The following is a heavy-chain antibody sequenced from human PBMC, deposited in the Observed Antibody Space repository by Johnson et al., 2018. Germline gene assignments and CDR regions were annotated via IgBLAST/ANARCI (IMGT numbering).Heavy chain of an antibody. CDR2: ISYDGSNK. CDR1: GFTFSSYG. D-gene: IGHD3-22*01. Sequence: QVQLVQSGGGVVQPGRSLRLSCAASGFTFSSYGMHWVRQAPGKGLEWVAVISYDGSNKYYADSVKGRFTISRDNSKNTLYLQMNSLRAEDTAVYYCAKDSREDYYDSSGYSRTNYYDYYDMGVWGKGTTVTVSS. J-gene: IGHJ6*03. V-gene: IGHV3-30*18. CDR3: AKDSREDYYDSSGYSRTNYYDYYDMGV.